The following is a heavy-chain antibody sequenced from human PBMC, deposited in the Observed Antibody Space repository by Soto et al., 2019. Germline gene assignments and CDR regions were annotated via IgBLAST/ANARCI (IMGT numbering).Heavy chain of an antibody. Sequence: QVQLVQSGAEVKKPGSSVKVSCKASGGTLSRSAISWVRQAPGQGLEWMGGIIPIFGPAIYAQKFRGRVSIIEDESTRTAYMEMSSLRSEDTAVYYCGTGSSWTKVESWGQGTLVTVSS. V-gene: IGHV1-69*01. CDR1: GGTLSRSA. CDR3: GTGSSWTKVES. J-gene: IGHJ4*02. CDR2: IIPIFGPA. D-gene: IGHD6-13*01.